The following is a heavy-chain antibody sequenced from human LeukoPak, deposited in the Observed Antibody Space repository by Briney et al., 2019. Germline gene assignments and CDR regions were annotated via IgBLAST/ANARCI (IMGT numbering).Heavy chain of an antibody. CDR2: ISDSGSIT. D-gene: IGHD6-19*01. CDR1: GFALSNQA. J-gene: IGHJ4*02. V-gene: IGHV3-23*01. Sequence: GGSLRLSCAASGFALSNQAMGWVRQAPGKGLEWVSVISDSGSITYYADSVKGRFTISRDNSKNTLFLQMNSLRAEDTAVYYCAKDARRTSGWYFFDYWGQGTLVTVSS. CDR3: AKDARRTSGWYFFDY.